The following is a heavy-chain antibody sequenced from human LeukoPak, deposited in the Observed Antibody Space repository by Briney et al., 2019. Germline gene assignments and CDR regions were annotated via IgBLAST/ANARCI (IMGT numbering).Heavy chain of an antibody. CDR3: TRAPPGMTMMTDY. CDR1: GYTFTNYH. J-gene: IGHJ4*02. D-gene: IGHD3-22*01. Sequence: ASVKVSCKASGYTFTNYHIAWVRQAPGQGLEWMGWVSTNDGNTVYAQRLQGRVTMTTDTSTSVAYMELGSLTSDDTAVYYCTRAPPGMTMMTDYWGQGTLVTVSS. V-gene: IGHV1-18*01. CDR2: VSTNDGNT.